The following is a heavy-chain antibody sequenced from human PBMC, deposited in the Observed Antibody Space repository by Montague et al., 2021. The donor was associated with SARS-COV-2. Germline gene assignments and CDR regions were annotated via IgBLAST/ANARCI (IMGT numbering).Heavy chain of an antibody. CDR1: GGSFSGYY. J-gene: IGHJ5*02. CDR3: ARGGRGSRYHLLSGTWFDP. V-gene: IGHV4-34*01. Sequence: SETLSLTCAVYGGSFSGYYWSWIRQSPGKGLEWIGEINHSGTTNYNPSLESRVIISADTSKNQFSLKTSSVTAADTAVYYCARGGRGSRYHLLSGTWFDPWGQGTLVTVSS. D-gene: IGHD2-2*01. CDR2: INHSGTT.